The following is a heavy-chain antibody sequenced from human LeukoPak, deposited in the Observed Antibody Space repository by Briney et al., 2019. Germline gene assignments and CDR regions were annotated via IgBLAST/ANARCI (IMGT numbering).Heavy chain of an antibody. CDR3: ARAYCSRTSCYNIVPYFDY. CDR1: GYTFTSYY. V-gene: IGHV1-46*01. Sequence: ASVKVSCKASGYTFTSYYMHWVRQAPGQGLEWMGIINPSGGSTSYAQKFQGRVTMTRDTSTSTVYMELSSLRSEDTAVYYCARAYCSRTSCYNIVPYFDYWGQGTLVTVSS. CDR2: INPSGGST. D-gene: IGHD2-2*02. J-gene: IGHJ4*02.